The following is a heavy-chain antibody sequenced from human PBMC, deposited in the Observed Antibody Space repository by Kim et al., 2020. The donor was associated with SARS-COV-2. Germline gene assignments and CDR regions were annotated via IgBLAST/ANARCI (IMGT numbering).Heavy chain of an antibody. Sequence: YSQKFQGRVTITRDTSASTAYMELSSLRSEDTAVYYCARGDYGDYHAFDIWGQGTMVTVSS. CDR3: ARGDYGDYHAFDI. V-gene: IGHV1-3*01. J-gene: IGHJ3*02. D-gene: IGHD4-17*01.